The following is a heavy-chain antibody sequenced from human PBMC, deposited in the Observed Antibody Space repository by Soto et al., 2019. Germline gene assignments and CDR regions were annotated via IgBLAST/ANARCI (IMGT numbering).Heavy chain of an antibody. CDR2: IYSGGST. V-gene: IGHV3-66*01. J-gene: IGHJ4*02. CDR1: GFTVSSNY. Sequence: EVQLVESGGGLVQPGGSLRLSCAASGFTVSSNYMSWVRQAPGKGLEWVSIIYSGGSTYYADSVKGRFTISRDNSKNTLYLQMNSLSAEDTAVYYCARDQAGSGLGIDYWGQGTLVTVSS. CDR3: ARDQAGSGLGIDY. D-gene: IGHD3-10*01.